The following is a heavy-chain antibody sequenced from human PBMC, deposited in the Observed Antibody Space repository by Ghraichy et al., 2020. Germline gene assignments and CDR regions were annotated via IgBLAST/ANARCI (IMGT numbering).Heavy chain of an antibody. V-gene: IGHV1-24*01. J-gene: IGHJ6*02. CDR2: FDPEDGET. CDR3: ATAVANSRQELGGAAAGIYYYGMDV. Sequence: ASVKVSCKVSGYTLTELSMHWVRQAPGKGLEWMGGFDPEDGETIYAQKFQGRVTMTEDTSTDTAYMELSSLRSEDTAVYYCATAVANSRQELGGAAAGIYYYGMDVWGQGTTVTVSS. D-gene: IGHD6-13*01. CDR1: GYTLTELS.